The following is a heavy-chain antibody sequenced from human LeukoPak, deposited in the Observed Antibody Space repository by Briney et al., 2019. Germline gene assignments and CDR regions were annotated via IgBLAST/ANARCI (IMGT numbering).Heavy chain of an antibody. J-gene: IGHJ6*02. D-gene: IGHD1-14*01. CDR2: IYSGGST. CDR1: GFTVSSNY. Sequence: GGSLILSCAASGFTVSSNYMSWVRQAPGKGLEWVSVIYSGGSTYYADSVKGRFTISRDNSKNTLYLQMNSLRAEDTAVYYCASVSGLTGPGPSYYYGMDVWGQGTTVTVSS. CDR3: ASVSGLTGPGPSYYYGMDV. V-gene: IGHV3-53*01.